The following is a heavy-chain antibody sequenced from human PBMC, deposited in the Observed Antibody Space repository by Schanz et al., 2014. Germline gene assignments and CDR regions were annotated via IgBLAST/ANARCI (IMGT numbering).Heavy chain of an antibody. CDR1: GYTFNSYA. V-gene: IGHV7-4-1*02. J-gene: IGHJ4*02. CDR3: AREDYLDSSGYSCGY. D-gene: IGHD3-22*01. CDR2: LNTYLGPP. Sequence: GKKGQSGSELKKPGASVKVSCKTSGYTFNSYALHWVRQAPGQGLEWMGWLNTYLGPPTYAQGFTGRFVFSLDTAVSTAYLQISSLKADDTAVYYCAREDYLDSSGYSCGYWGQGTLVTVSS.